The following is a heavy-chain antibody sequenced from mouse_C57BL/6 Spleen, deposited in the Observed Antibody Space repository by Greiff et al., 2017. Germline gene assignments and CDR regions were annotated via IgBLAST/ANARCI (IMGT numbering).Heavy chain of an antibody. Sequence: EVHLVESEGGLVQPGSSMKLSCTASGFTFSDYYMAWVRQVPEKGLEWVANINYDGSSTYYLDSLKSRFIISRDNAKNILYLQMSSLKSEDTATYYCASGYYSNSAWFAYWGQGTLVTVSA. CDR1: GFTFSDYY. V-gene: IGHV5-16*01. D-gene: IGHD2-5*01. CDR2: INYDGSST. J-gene: IGHJ3*01. CDR3: ASGYYSNSAWFAY.